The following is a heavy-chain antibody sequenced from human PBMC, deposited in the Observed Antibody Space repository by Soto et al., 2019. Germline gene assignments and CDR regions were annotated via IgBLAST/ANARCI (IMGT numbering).Heavy chain of an antibody. V-gene: IGHV3-74*01. CDR3: ARGPRPSSAGTGAY. J-gene: IGHJ4*02. D-gene: IGHD6-13*01. Sequence: QPGGSLRLSCAASGFAFDSYWMHWVRQVPGEGPVWVSRIDYDGTTTTYADSVKGRFTISRDNAKNTLYLQMNSLRAEDTAVYYCARGPRPSSAGTGAYWGQGTLVTVSS. CDR2: IDYDGTTT. CDR1: GFAFDSYW.